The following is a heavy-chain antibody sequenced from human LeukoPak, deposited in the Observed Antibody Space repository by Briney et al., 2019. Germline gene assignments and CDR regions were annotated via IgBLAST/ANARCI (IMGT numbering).Heavy chain of an antibody. V-gene: IGHV3-21*03. CDR2: ISSISSYI. Sequence: AGRSLRLSRAASGFTFSSYSTNWVRQPPGKGLEWVSLISSISSYIYYTHPVKGAFSLSRDNVKNSLHMRMYSLRAEDTGLYFWARDLSWWLLDWGQGSLVSVSS. D-gene: IGHD2-21*02. CDR1: GFTFSSYS. CDR3: ARDLSWWLLD. J-gene: IGHJ1*01.